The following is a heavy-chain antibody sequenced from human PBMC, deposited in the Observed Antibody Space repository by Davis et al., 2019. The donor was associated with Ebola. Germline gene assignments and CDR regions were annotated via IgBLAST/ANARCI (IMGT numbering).Heavy chain of an antibody. CDR2: IYYSGST. J-gene: IGHJ6*02. CDR1: GGSISSYY. Sequence: SETLSLTCTVSGGSISSYYWSWIRQPPGKGLEWIGYIYYSGSTYYNPSLKSRVTISADTSKNQFSLKLSSVTAADTAVYYCARGNYYYGMDLWGQGTTVTVSS. CDR3: ARGNYYYGMDL. V-gene: IGHV4-59*08.